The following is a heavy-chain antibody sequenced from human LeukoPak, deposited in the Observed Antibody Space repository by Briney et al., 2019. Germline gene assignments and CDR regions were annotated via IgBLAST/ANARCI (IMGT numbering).Heavy chain of an antibody. D-gene: IGHD3-22*01. Sequence: PSEALSLTCTVSGASISSYYWSWIRQPPGKGLEWIGYITYSGSTKYNPSLKSRVTISVDTSKNQFSLRLSPVTAADTAVFYCARDLDYDSSLSDAFDIWGQGTMVTVSS. J-gene: IGHJ3*02. V-gene: IGHV4-59*01. CDR1: GASISSYY. CDR3: ARDLDYDSSLSDAFDI. CDR2: ITYSGST.